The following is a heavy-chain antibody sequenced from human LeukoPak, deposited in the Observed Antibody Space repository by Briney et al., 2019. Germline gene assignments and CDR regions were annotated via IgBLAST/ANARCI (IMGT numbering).Heavy chain of an antibody. CDR1: GYTFTTYS. J-gene: IGHJ3*02. V-gene: IGHV5-51*01. CDR2: NYPGDSDT. D-gene: IGHD3-10*01. CDR3: ARRITVVRGTGAFDI. Sequence: LGESLKISCKGSGYTFTTYSIGWVRQLPGKGLEWLGINYPGDSDTTYSPSFQGQVKISSDKSTTTAYLQWTGLKASDTAMYYCARRITVVRGTGAFDIWGQGTMVTVSS.